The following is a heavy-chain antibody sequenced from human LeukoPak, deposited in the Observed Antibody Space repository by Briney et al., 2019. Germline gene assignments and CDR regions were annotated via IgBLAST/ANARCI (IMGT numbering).Heavy chain of an antibody. V-gene: IGHV3-9*01. CDR3: AKDKSRLGELSAVDY. Sequence: GGSLRLSCAASGFTFDDYAMHWVRQAPGKGLEWVSGISWNSGSIGYADSVKGRFTISRDNAKNSLYLQMNSLRAEDTALYYCAKDKSRLGELSAVDYWGQGTLVTVSS. CDR1: GFTFDDYA. D-gene: IGHD3-10*01. CDR2: ISWNSGSI. J-gene: IGHJ4*02.